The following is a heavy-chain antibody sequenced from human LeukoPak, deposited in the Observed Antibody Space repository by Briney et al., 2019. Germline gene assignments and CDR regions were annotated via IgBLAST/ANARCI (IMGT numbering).Heavy chain of an antibody. J-gene: IGHJ4*02. CDR1: GGSISSYY. Sequence: SETLSLTCTVSGGSISSYYWSWIRQPIGKGLEWIGRIYTSGSTNYNPSLKSRVTMSVDTSKNQFSLKLSSVTAADTAVYYCARHFYREKYYYDSSGRLSRFDYWGQGTLVTVSS. CDR2: IYTSGST. D-gene: IGHD3-22*01. V-gene: IGHV4-4*07. CDR3: ARHFYREKYYYDSSGRLSRFDY.